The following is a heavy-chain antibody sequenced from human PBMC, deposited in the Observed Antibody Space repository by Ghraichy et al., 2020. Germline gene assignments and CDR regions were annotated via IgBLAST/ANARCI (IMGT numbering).Heavy chain of an antibody. CDR2: INHSGST. J-gene: IGHJ4*02. Sequence: SETLSLTCAVYGGSFSGYYWSWIRQPPGKGLEWIGEINHSGSTNYNPSLKSRVTISVDTSKNQFSLKLSSVTAADTAVYYCASKNRGYSSGWYGVTNWGQGTLVTVSS. D-gene: IGHD6-19*01. V-gene: IGHV4-34*01. CDR1: GGSFSGYY. CDR3: ASKNRGYSSGWYGVTN.